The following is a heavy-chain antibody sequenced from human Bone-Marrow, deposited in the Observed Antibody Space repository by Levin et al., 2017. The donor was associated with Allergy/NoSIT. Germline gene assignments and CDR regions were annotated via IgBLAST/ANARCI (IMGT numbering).Heavy chain of an antibody. J-gene: IGHJ6*02. V-gene: IGHV2-5*04. CDR3: THAHYDFGYAMDV. CDR2: IYWNEDK. CDR1: GFSLTPVGVG. Sequence: SGPTLVKPTKTLTVTCTFSGFSLTPVGVGVAWVRQPPGKALEWLAVIYWNEDKRYSPSLERRLTITKDTSKNQVVLSMTNMDPVDTGTYFCTHAHYDFGYAMDVWGQGTTVIVS. D-gene: IGHD3-3*01.